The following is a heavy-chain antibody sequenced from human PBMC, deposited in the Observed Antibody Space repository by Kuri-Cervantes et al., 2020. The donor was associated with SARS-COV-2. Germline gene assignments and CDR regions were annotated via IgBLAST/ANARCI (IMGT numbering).Heavy chain of an antibody. CDR3: AREIITIFGVNFDY. Sequence: GGSLRLSCAASGFTFSSYAMHWVRQAPGKGLEWVAVISYDGSNKYYADSVKGRFTISRDNSKNTLYLQMNSLRAEDTAVYYCAREIITIFGVNFDYWGQGTLVTVSS. J-gene: IGHJ4*02. CDR2: ISYDGSNK. CDR1: GFTFSSYA. V-gene: IGHV3-30-3*01. D-gene: IGHD3-3*01.